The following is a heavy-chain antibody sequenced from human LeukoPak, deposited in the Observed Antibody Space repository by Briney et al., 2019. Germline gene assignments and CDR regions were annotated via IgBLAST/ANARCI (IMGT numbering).Heavy chain of an antibody. J-gene: IGHJ6*03. V-gene: IGHV1-46*01. Sequence: GASVKVSCKASGYTFTSYYMHWVRQAPGQGLEWMGIINPSGGSTSYAQKLQGRVTMTRDMSTSTVYMELSSLRSEDTAVYYCARDGLMNYGDFSQGLFAYYYYYYMDVWGKGTTVTVSS. D-gene: IGHD4-17*01. CDR2: INPSGGST. CDR1: GYTFTSYY. CDR3: ARDGLMNYGDFSQGLFAYYYYYYMDV.